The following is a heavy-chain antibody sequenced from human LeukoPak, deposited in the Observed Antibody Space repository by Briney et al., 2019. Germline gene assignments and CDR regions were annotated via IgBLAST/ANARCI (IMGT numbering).Heavy chain of an antibody. Sequence: GGSLRLSCAASGLTGSHNYVSWVRQAPGKGLEWVSAIHTSGDTCYADSVKGRFTISRDTSKNTLYLQINSLRVEDTAVYYCIVFGVSNHWGQGTLVTVSS. CDR1: GLTGSHNY. CDR3: IVFGVSNH. CDR2: IHTSGDT. D-gene: IGHD5/OR15-5a*01. J-gene: IGHJ5*02. V-gene: IGHV3-53*01.